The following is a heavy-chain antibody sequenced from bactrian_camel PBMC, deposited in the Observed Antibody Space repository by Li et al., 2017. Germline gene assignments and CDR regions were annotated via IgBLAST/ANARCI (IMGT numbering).Heavy chain of an antibody. CDR3: AGDRDKGMGWGICKY. Sequence: QVQLVESGGGSVQAGGSLTLSCGVSGSTYISYCMGWFRQAPGKGRESVARVHGDGSTPYGDSVKGRFTISQDNTENKLYLQMNNLTPEDTAMYYCAGDRDKGMGWGICKYWGQGTQVTVS. J-gene: IGHJ4*01. CDR2: VHGDGST. CDR1: GSTYISYC. D-gene: IGHD5*01. V-gene: IGHV3S9*01.